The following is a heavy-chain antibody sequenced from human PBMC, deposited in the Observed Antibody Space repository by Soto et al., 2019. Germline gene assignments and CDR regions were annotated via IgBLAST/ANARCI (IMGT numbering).Heavy chain of an antibody. Sequence: QVQLVESGGGVVQPGRSLRLSCAASGFSFSSYGMHWVRQAPGKGLEWVAVISYDGSNKYYADSVKGRFTISRDNSKNTLYLQMNSLRDEDTALYYCEKELYYYDSSGYQNSGMDVWGQGTTVTVSS. D-gene: IGHD3-22*01. V-gene: IGHV3-30*18. CDR1: GFSFSSYG. CDR3: EKELYYYDSSGYQNSGMDV. CDR2: ISYDGSNK. J-gene: IGHJ6*02.